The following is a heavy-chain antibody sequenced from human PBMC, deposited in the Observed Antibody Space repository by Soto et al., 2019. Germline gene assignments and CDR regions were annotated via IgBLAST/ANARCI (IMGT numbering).Heavy chain of an antibody. D-gene: IGHD2-15*01. V-gene: IGHV4-59*01. CDR2: IYYSGST. CDR1: GGSISSYY. CDR3: ARSDCSGGSCYFDY. Sequence: QVQLQESGPGLVKPSETLSLTCTVAGGSISSYYWSWIRQPPGKGLEWFGYIYYSGSTNYNPSLKCRVTISVDTSKNQFSLKLSSVTAADTAVYYCARSDCSGGSCYFDYWGQGTLVAVSS. J-gene: IGHJ4*02.